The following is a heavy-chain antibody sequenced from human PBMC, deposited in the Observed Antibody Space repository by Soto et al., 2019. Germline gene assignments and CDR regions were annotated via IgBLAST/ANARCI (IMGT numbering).Heavy chain of an antibody. V-gene: IGHV1-69*13. CDR3: AIRVAAHHDYYYGMDV. CDR1: GGTFSSYA. D-gene: IGHD2-15*01. CDR2: IIPIFGTA. Sequence: SVKVSCKASGGTFSSYAISWVRQAPGQGLEWMGGIIPIFGTANYAQKFQGRVTITADESTSTAYMELSSLRSEDTAVYYCAIRVAAHHDYYYGMDVWGQGTTVTVSS. J-gene: IGHJ6*02.